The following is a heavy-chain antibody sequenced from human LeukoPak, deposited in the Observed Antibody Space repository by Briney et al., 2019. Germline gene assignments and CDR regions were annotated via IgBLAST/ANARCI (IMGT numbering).Heavy chain of an antibody. CDR1: GGSISSYY. D-gene: IGHD3-22*01. Sequence: PSETLSLTCTVSGGSISSYYWSWIRQPPGKGLEWIGYIYYSGSTNYNPSLKSRVTISVDTSKNQFSLKLSSVTAADTAVYYCARLAYYYDSSGYYEGALFDYWGQGTLVTVSS. V-gene: IGHV4-59*08. CDR2: IYYSGST. J-gene: IGHJ4*02. CDR3: ARLAYYYDSSGYYEGALFDY.